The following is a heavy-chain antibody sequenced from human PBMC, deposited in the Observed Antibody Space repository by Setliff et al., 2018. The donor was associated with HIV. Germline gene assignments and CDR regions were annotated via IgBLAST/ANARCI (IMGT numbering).Heavy chain of an antibody. CDR1: GFTVSSNY. CDR3: AREGTVTTPQYYYYYMDV. J-gene: IGHJ6*03. V-gene: IGHV3-53*01. CDR2: IYSGGST. D-gene: IGHD4-17*01. Sequence: GGSLRLSCAASGFTVSSNYMSWVRQAPGKGLEWVSVIYSGGSTYYADSVKGRFTISRDNSKNTLYLQMNSLRAEDTAVYYCAREGTVTTPQYYYYYMDVWGKGTTVTVSS.